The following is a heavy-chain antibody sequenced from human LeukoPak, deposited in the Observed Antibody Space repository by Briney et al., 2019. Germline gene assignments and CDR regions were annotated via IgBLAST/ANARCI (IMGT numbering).Heavy chain of an antibody. Sequence: PSETLSLTCTVSGSSISSYYWSWIRQPPGKGLEWIGYIYYSGSTNYNPSLKSRVTISVDTSKNQFSLRLSSVTAADTAVYYCARDAPYCGGDCYYDLWGRGTLVTVSS. D-gene: IGHD2-21*01. CDR3: ARDAPYCGGDCYYDL. CDR1: GSSISSYY. J-gene: IGHJ2*01. CDR2: IYYSGST. V-gene: IGHV4-59*01.